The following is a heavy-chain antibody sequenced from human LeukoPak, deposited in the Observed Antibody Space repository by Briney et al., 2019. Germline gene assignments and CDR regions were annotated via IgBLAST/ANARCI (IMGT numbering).Heavy chain of an antibody. Sequence: PGGSLRLSCAASGFIFNTYGMGWVRQAPGKGLEWVSAISDSGTGTYYADSVKGRFTISRDNSKNTLYVQMSSLRAEDTAVYYCAKGHNNYYFTIDYWGRGTLVTVSS. CDR2: ISDSGTGT. V-gene: IGHV3-23*01. CDR1: GFIFNTYG. J-gene: IGHJ4*02. CDR3: AKGHNNYYFTIDY. D-gene: IGHD2/OR15-2a*01.